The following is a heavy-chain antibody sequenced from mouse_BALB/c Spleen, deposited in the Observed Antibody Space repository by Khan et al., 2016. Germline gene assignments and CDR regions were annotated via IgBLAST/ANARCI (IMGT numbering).Heavy chain of an antibody. V-gene: IGHV3-1*02. J-gene: IGHJ3*01. Sequence: EVQLQESGPDLVKPSQSLSLTCTVTGYSITSGYSWHWIRPFPGNKLEWMGYIHYSGSTNYNPSLKSRISITRDTSKNQFFLQLNSVTTEDKAAYYCARTFYYDCAWFAYWGQGTLVTVSA. D-gene: IGHD2-4*01. CDR3: ARTFYYDCAWFAY. CDR1: GYSITSGYS. CDR2: IHYSGST.